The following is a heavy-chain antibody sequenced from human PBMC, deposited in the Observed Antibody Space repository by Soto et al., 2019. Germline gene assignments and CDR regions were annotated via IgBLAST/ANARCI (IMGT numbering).Heavy chain of an antibody. CDR1: GDSMTSYY. D-gene: IGHD2-2*01. V-gene: IGHV4-4*07. CDR2: IYVSGDT. CDR3: ARAPPSNAFDV. Sequence: SETMSLTCTVSGDSMTSYYWSWIRQPAGKGLEWLGRIYVSGDTTYNPALNSRLSMSIDTSKQQFSLKLTSVTAAATAVYFCARAPPSNAFDVWRQGTPVTVSS. J-gene: IGHJ3*01.